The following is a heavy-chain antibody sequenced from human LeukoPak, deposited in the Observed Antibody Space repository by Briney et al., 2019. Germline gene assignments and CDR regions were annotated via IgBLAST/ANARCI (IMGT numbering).Heavy chain of an antibody. V-gene: IGHV3-23*01. CDR3: AKDFVGYYYPNWFDP. J-gene: IGHJ5*02. CDR2: ISGSGGST. CDR1: GFTFSSYA. Sequence: GGSLRLSCAASGFTFSSYAMSWVRQAPGKGLEWVSAISGSGGSTYYADSVKGRFTISRDNSKNTLYLQMNSLRAEDTAVYYCAKDFVGYYYPNWFDPWGQGTLVTVSS. D-gene: IGHD3-22*01.